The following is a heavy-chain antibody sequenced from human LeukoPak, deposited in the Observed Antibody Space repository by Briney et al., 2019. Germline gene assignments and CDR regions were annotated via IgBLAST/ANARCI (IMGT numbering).Heavy chain of an antibody. D-gene: IGHD2-21*02. J-gene: IGHJ3*01. Sequence: GGSLRLSCTVSGATFSDQYIDWVRQAPGKGLEWVGRYRNKANGYTTEYAASVKGRFAFSRDDSKNSVFLQMNSLKSEDTAAYYCARPARGDDAFDVWGQGTMVTVSS. CDR1: GATFSDQY. CDR2: YRNKANGYTT. V-gene: IGHV3-72*01. CDR3: ARPARGDDAFDV.